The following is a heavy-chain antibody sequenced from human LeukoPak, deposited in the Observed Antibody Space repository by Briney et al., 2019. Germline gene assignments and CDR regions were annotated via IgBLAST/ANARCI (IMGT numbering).Heavy chain of an antibody. Sequence: GGSLRPSCAASGFTFSSYAMSWVRQAPGKGLEWVSAISGSGGSTYYADSVKGRFTISRDNSKNTLYLQMNSLRAEDTAVYYCAKRSRDGYNIDYWGQGTLVTVSS. D-gene: IGHD5-24*01. CDR1: GFTFSSYA. CDR2: ISGSGGST. V-gene: IGHV3-23*01. CDR3: AKRSRDGYNIDY. J-gene: IGHJ4*02.